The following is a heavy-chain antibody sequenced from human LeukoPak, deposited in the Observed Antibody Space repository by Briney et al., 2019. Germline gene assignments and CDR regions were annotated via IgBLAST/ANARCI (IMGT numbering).Heavy chain of an antibody. V-gene: IGHV1-2*02. CDR3: ARAVVRGVINY. CDR2: INPNSGGT. J-gene: IGHJ4*02. Sequence: GASVKVSCTASGYTFTAYYMHWVRQAPGQGLEWMGWINPNSGGTNYAQKFQGRVTMTRDTSISTAYMELSRLRSDDTAVYYCARAVVRGVINYCGQGNLVTVSS. CDR1: GYTFTAYY. D-gene: IGHD3-10*01.